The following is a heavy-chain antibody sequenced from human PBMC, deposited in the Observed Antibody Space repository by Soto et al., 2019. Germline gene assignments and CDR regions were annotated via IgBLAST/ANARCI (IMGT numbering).Heavy chain of an antibody. CDR3: ARQIYDSDTGPNFQYYFDS. D-gene: IGHD3-22*01. J-gene: IGHJ4*02. CDR1: GYSFAGYW. CDR2: IDPSDSQT. Sequence: GESLKISCKGSGYSFAGYWITWVRRKPGKGLEWMGRIDPSDSQTYYSPSFRGHVTISVTKSITTVFLQWSSLRASDTAMYYCARQIYDSDTGPNFQYYFDSWGQGTPVTVSS. V-gene: IGHV5-10-1*01.